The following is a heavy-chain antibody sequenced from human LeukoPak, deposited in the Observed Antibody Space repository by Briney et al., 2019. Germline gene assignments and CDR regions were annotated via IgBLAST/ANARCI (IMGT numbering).Heavy chain of an antibody. CDR1: GFTFDDYA. CDR2: ISWNSGII. V-gene: IGHV3-9*03. Sequence: PGRSLRPSCAASGFTFDDYAMHWVRQAPGKGLEWVSGISWNSGIIAYADSVKGRFTISRDNAKNSLYLQMNSLRAEDMALYYCAKANWGDYYFDYWGQGTLVTVSS. D-gene: IGHD2-21*02. CDR3: AKANWGDYYFDY. J-gene: IGHJ4*02.